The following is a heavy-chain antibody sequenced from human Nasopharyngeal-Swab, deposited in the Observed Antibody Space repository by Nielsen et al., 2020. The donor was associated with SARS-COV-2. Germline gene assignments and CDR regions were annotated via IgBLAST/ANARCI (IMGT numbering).Heavy chain of an antibody. V-gene: IGHV1-46*01. CDR1: GYTFTSYY. D-gene: IGHD4-17*01. CDR3: ARVPTVGGDYTDGDHWFDP. J-gene: IGHJ5*02. CDR2: INPSGGST. Sequence: ASVKVSCKASGYTFTSYYMHWVRQAPGQGLEWMGIINPSGGSTSYAQKFQGRVTMTRDTSTSTVYMKLSSLRSEDTAVYYCARVPTVGGDYTDGDHWFDPWGQGTLVTVSS.